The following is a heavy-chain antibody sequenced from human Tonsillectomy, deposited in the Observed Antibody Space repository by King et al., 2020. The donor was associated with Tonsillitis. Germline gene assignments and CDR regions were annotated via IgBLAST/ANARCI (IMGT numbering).Heavy chain of an antibody. CDR3: TTSLRFLEWLVGYHAMDV. J-gene: IGHJ6*02. CDR2: IKSKTDGGTT. V-gene: IGHV3-15*01. CDR1: GFTFSNAW. D-gene: IGHD3-3*01. Sequence: VQLVESGGGLVKPGGSLRLSCAASGFTFSNAWMNWVRQAPGKGLEWVGRIKSKTDGGTTDYAAPVKGRFTISRDDSKNTLYLQMNSLKTEDTALYYCTTSLRFLEWLVGYHAMDVWGQGTTVTVSS.